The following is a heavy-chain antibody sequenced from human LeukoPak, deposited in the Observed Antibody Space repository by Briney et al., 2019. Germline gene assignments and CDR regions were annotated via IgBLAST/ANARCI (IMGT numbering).Heavy chain of an antibody. CDR3: ARHLMVRGVITYFDY. J-gene: IGHJ4*02. Sequence: GESLKISCKGSGYSFTSYWIGWVRQMPGKGLEWMGIIYPGDSDTGYSPSFQGQVTISADKSISTAYLQWSSLKASDTAMYYCARHLMVRGVITYFDYRGQGTLVTVSS. CDR2: IYPGDSDT. V-gene: IGHV5-51*01. D-gene: IGHD3-10*01. CDR1: GYSFTSYW.